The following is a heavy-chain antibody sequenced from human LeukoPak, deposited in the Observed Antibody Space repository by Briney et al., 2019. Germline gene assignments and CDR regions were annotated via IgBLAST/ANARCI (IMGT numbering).Heavy chain of an antibody. CDR1: GFTFSSYA. CDR2: ISGSGGST. J-gene: IGHJ5*02. D-gene: IGHD2-15*01. V-gene: IGHV3-23*01. Sequence: GGSLRLSCAASGFTFSSYAMSCVRQAPGKGLEWVSAISGSGGSTYYADSVKGRFTISRDNSKNTLYLQMNSLRAEDTAVYYCAMGVVAATINWFDPWGQGTLVTVSS. CDR3: AMGVVAATINWFDP.